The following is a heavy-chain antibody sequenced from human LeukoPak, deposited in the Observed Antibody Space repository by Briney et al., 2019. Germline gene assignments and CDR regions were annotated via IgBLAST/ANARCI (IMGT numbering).Heavy chain of an antibody. CDR3: ARDKGAYYDILTGWAFDI. D-gene: IGHD3-9*01. V-gene: IGHV4-59*01. J-gene: IGHJ3*02. CDR2: ISYSGTT. CDR1: GGSISSYY. Sequence: SETLSLTCTVSGGSISSYYWSWIRLPPGKGLEWIGYISYSGTTNYNPSLNSRVTISLDTSKNQFSLNLRSVTAADTAVYYCARDKGAYYDILTGWAFDIWGQGTMVTVSS.